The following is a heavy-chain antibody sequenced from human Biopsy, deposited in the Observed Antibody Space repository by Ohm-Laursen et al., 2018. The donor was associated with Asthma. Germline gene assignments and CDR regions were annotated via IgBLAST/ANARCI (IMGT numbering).Heavy chain of an antibody. J-gene: IGHJ6*02. CDR3: ARGYSGSDRIVYYYSGLEV. Sequence: SVYVSCKASGDSFSNYAISWVRQAPGQGLEWMGGLIPVLGTPDHTQMFEGRVTITADESTSTAYMELSSLSSEDTAVYYCARGYSGSDRIVYYYSGLEVWGQGTTVTVSS. CDR2: LIPVLGTP. V-gene: IGHV1-69*13. D-gene: IGHD5-12*01. CDR1: GDSFSNYA.